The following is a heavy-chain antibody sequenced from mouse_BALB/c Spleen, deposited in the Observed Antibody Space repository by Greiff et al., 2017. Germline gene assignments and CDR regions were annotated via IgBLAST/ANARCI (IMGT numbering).Heavy chain of an antibody. CDR2: IYPGDGDT. J-gene: IGHJ4*01. D-gene: IGHD1-2*01. CDR3: ARAPHFYAMDY. Sequence: VQLQQSGAELARPGASVKLSCKASGYTFTSYWMQWVKQRPGQGLEWIGAIYPGDGDTRYTQKFKGKATLTADKSSSTAYMQLSSLASEDSAVYYCARAPHFYAMDYWGQGTSVTVSS. V-gene: IGHV1-87*01. CDR1: GYTFTSYW.